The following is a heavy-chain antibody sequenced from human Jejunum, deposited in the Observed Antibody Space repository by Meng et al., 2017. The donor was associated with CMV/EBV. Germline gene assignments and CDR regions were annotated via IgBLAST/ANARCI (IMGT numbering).Heavy chain of an antibody. CDR2: RSHDGRNE. CDR1: GFSFNDYD. J-gene: IGHJ4*02. D-gene: IGHD1-26*01. Sequence: EVTGFSFNDYDVHWIRQAPDKGLEWVALRSHDGRNEYYADSVKGRFTISRDNAKNLLYLQMNSLRADDMAVYYCARDLVAATVPNNWGQGTLVTVSS. V-gene: IGHV3-30*04. CDR3: ARDLVAATVPNN.